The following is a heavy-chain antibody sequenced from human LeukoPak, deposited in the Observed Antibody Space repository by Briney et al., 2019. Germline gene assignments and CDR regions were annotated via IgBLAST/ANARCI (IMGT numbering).Heavy chain of an antibody. CDR1: GGTFSSYA. CDR3: ARAALGYCSSTSCYTGIDWFDP. Sequence: GSSVKVSCKASGGTFSSYAISWVRQAPGQGLEWMGGIIPIFGTANYAQKFQGRVTITADESTSTAYMELSSLRSEDTAVYYCARAALGYCSSTSCYTGIDWFDPWGQGTLVTVSS. J-gene: IGHJ5*02. D-gene: IGHD2-2*02. CDR2: IIPIFGTA. V-gene: IGHV1-69*01.